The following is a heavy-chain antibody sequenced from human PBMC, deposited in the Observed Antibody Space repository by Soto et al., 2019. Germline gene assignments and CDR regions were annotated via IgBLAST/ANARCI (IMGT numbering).Heavy chain of an antibody. D-gene: IGHD6-6*01. CDR2: LYHTGST. CDR3: ARGGAARPRVWFDP. V-gene: IGHV4-30-2*01. Sequence: PSETLSLTCSVSVDSISSGGSSWSWIRQTPGKGLEWIGYLYHTGSTFYNPSLKSRVTISGDRSKNQFSLKLSSVTAADTAVYYCARGGAARPRVWFDPWGQGTLVTVSS. CDR1: VDSISSGGSS. J-gene: IGHJ5*02.